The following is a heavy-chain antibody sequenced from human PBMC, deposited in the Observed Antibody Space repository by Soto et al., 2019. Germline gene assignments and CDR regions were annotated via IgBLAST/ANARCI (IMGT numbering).Heavy chain of an antibody. CDR3: ARARNIVVVPAAIFRVPHWFDP. CDR1: GGSFSGYD. D-gene: IGHD2-2*01. CDR2: INHSGST. J-gene: IGHJ5*02. Sequence: PSETLCLTCAVYGGSFSGYDWSWIRQPPGKGLEWIGEINHSGSTNYNPSLKSRVTISVDTSKNQFSLKLSSVTAADTAVYYCARARNIVVVPAAIFRVPHWFDPWGQGTLVTVSS. V-gene: IGHV4-34*01.